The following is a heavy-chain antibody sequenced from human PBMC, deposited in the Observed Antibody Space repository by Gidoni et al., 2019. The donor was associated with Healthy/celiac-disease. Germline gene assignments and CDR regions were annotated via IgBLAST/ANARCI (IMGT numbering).Heavy chain of an antibody. V-gene: IGHV5-10-1*03. CDR3: ARLRTVRGVIVNFDY. Sequence: EVQLVQSGAEVKKTGESLRISCRGSGYSFTSYWISWGRQMPGKGLEWMGRIDPSDSYTNYSPSFQGHVTISADKSISTAYLQWSSLKASDTAMYYCARLRTVRGVIVNFDYWGQGTLVTVSS. J-gene: IGHJ4*02. CDR1: GYSFTSYW. CDR2: IDPSDSYT. D-gene: IGHD3-10*01.